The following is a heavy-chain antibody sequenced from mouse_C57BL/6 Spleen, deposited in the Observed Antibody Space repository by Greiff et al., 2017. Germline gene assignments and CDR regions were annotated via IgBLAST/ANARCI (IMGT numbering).Heavy chain of an antibody. CDR2: INPNNGGT. CDR3: ARYYYGSSYEGYFDY. J-gene: IGHJ2*01. CDR1: GYTFTDYN. D-gene: IGHD1-1*01. Sequence: EVQLQQSGPELVKPGASVKIPCKASGYTFTDYNMDWVKQSHGKSLEWIGDINPNNGGTIYNQKFKGKATLTVDKSSSTAYMELRSLTSEDTAVYYCARYYYGSSYEGYFDYWGQGTTLTVSS. V-gene: IGHV1-18*01.